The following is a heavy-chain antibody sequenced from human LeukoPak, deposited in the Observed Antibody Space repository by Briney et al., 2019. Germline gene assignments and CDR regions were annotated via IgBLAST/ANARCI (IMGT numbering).Heavy chain of an antibody. Sequence: GGPLRLSCAASGFTFSSYGMSWVRQAPGKGLEWVSTIIISGSSTYYADSVKGRFTTSRDNSKNTLYLQMSSLRAEDTAVYFCATKTAFDYWGQGTLVTVSS. CDR1: GFTFSSYG. CDR3: ATKTAFDY. J-gene: IGHJ4*02. D-gene: IGHD5-18*01. CDR2: IIISGSST. V-gene: IGHV3-23*01.